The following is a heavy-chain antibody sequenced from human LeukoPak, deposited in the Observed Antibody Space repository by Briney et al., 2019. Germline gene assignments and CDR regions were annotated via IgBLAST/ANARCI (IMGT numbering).Heavy chain of an antibody. V-gene: IGHV4-39*07. J-gene: IGHJ4*02. CDR2: IYYSGST. D-gene: IGHD6-13*01. Sequence: SETLSLTCTVSGGSISSSSYYWGWIRQPPGKGLEWIGSIYYSGSTYYNPSLKSRVTISLDTSKKQFSLKLNSVTAADTAVYYCARQSREAAAGTHVFDYWGQGTLVTVSS. CDR1: GGSISSSSYY. CDR3: ARQSREAAAGTHVFDY.